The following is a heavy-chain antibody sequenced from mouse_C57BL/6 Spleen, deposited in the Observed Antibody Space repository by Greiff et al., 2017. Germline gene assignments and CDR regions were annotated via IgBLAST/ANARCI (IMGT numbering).Heavy chain of an antibody. CDR3: ARHERGSSFMITTGAMDY. J-gene: IGHJ4*01. Sequence: VKLMESGAELVKPGASVKLSCKASGYTFTEYTIHWVKQRSGQGLEWIGWFYPGSGSIKYNEKFKDKATLTADKSSSTVYMELSRLTSEDSAVYFCARHERGSSFMITTGAMDYWGQGTSVTVSS. CDR2: FYPGSGSI. D-gene: IGHD2-4*01. V-gene: IGHV1-62-2*01. CDR1: GYTFTEYT.